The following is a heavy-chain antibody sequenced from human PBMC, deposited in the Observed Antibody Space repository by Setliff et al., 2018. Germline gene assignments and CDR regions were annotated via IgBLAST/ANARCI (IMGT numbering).Heavy chain of an antibody. V-gene: IGHV5-51*01. CDR3: AFDYFVSGSYYY. CDR2: IYPGDSDT. J-gene: IGHJ4*02. Sequence: PGESLKISCKGSGYSFTSYWIGWVRQMPGKGLEWMGIIYPGDSDTRYSPAFQGQVTMSVDKSLSSAYLQWSSLKASDTAIYYCAFDYFVSGSYYYWGQGTLVTV. CDR1: GYSFTSYW. D-gene: IGHD3-10*01.